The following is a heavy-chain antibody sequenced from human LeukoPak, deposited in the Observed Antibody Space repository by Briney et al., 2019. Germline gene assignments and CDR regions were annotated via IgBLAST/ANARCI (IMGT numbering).Heavy chain of an antibody. J-gene: IGHJ4*02. CDR3: ARVSDSSGYYYPYYFDC. D-gene: IGHD3-22*01. CDR1: GGSISSYY. V-gene: IGHV4-4*07. CDR2: IYISGST. Sequence: SETLSLTCTVSGGSISSYYWSWIRQPAGKGLEWIGRIYISGSTNYNPSLKSRVTMSVDTSKNQFSLKLSSVTAADTAVYYCARVSDSSGYYYPYYFDCWGQGTLVTVSS.